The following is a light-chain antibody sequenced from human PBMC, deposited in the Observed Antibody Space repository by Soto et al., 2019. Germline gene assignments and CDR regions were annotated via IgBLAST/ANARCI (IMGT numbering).Light chain of an antibody. CDR1: SSDVGTYNY. Sequence: QSALTQPASVSGPPGQSITISCTGTSSDVGTYNYVSWYQHRPGKAPKLMIYDVSYRPSGVSNRFSGSKSANTASLTISGLQAEDEADYYCSSYTTSNTQVFGGGTKVTVL. V-gene: IGLV2-14*01. J-gene: IGLJ3*02. CDR3: SSYTTSNTQV. CDR2: DVS.